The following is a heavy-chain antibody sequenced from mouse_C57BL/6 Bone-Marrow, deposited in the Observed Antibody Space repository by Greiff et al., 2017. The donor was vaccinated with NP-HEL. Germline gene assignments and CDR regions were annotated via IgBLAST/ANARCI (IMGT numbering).Heavy chain of an antibody. V-gene: IGHV1-81*01. J-gene: IGHJ1*03. Sequence: VQLQQSGAELARPGASVKLSCKASGYTFTSYGISWVKQRTGQGLEWIGEIYPRSGNTYYNEKFKGKATLTADKSSSTAYMALRSLTSEDSAVYFCAREGYGSSHWYFDVWGTGTTVTVSS. CDR1: GYTFTSYG. CDR2: IYPRSGNT. CDR3: AREGYGSSHWYFDV. D-gene: IGHD1-1*01.